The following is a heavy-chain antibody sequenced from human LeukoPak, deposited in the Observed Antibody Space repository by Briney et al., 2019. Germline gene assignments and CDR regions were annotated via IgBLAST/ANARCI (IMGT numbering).Heavy chain of an antibody. D-gene: IGHD4-23*01. Sequence: SETLSLTCTVSGGSISSGDYYWSWIRQPPGKGLEWIGYIYYSGSTYYNPSLKSRVTISVDTSKNQFSLKLSSVTAADTAVYYCARAPRGRWAFDIWGQGTMVTVSS. J-gene: IGHJ3*02. V-gene: IGHV4-30-4*01. CDR1: GGSISSGDYY. CDR2: IYYSGST. CDR3: ARAPRGRWAFDI.